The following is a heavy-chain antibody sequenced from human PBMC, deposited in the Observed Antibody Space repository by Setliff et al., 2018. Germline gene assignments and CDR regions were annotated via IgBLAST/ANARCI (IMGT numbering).Heavy chain of an antibody. V-gene: IGHV3-33*01. CDR2: IWADPNSNTK. CDR1: GFTFNDYG. J-gene: IGHJ4*02. Sequence: PGGSLRLSCKTSGFTFNDYGIQWVRQAPGKGLEWVAMIWADPNSNTKYYADSVKGRFTVSRDNAKNFLYLQMNSLRAEDTAIYYCARGRLSPYDNWGQGTLVTVSS. CDR3: ARGRLSPYDN.